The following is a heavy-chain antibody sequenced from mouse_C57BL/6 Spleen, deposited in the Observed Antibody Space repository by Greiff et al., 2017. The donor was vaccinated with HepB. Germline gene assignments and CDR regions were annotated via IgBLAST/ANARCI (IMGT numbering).Heavy chain of an antibody. CDR2: IRSKSNNYAT. CDR3: VRHSHYYGSRNWYFDV. Sequence: EVQRVESGGGLVQPKGSLKLSCAASGFSFNTYAMNWVRQAPGKGLEWVARIRSKSNNYATYYADSVKDRFTISRDDSESMLYLQMNNLKTEDTAMYYCVRHSHYYGSRNWYFDVWGTGTTVTVSS. CDR1: GFSFNTYA. V-gene: IGHV10-1*01. J-gene: IGHJ1*03. D-gene: IGHD1-1*01.